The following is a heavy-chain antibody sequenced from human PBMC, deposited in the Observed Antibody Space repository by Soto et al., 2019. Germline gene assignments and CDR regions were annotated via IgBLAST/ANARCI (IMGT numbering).Heavy chain of an antibody. D-gene: IGHD2-2*01. Sequence: PGGSLRLSCAASGFTFSSYGMHWVRQAPGKGLEWVAVISYDGSNKYYADSVKGRFTISRDNSKNTLYLQMNSLRAEDMAVYYCARDKDVLVPAAMWGYYYYGMDVWGQGTTVTVSS. CDR1: GFTFSSYG. J-gene: IGHJ6*02. V-gene: IGHV3-30*03. CDR2: ISYDGSNK. CDR3: ARDKDVLVPAAMWGYYYYGMDV.